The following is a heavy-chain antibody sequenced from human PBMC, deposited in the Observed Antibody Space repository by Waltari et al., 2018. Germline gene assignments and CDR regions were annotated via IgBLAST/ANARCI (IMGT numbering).Heavy chain of an antibody. CDR3: ARALGWVVIRGGMDV. V-gene: IGHV1-3*01. D-gene: IGHD3-22*01. Sequence: QVQLVQSGAEVKKPGASVKVSCKASGYTFTSYAMHWVRQAPGQRLEWMGWIKAGNGNTKYSQKCQGRVTITRDTSASTAYMELSSLRSEDTAVYYCARALGWVVIRGGMDVWGQGTTVTVSS. J-gene: IGHJ6*02. CDR2: IKAGNGNT. CDR1: GYTFTSYA.